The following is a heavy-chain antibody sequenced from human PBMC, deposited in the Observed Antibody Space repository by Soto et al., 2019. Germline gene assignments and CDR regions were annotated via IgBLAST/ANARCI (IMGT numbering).Heavy chain of an antibody. CDR1: GFTFSSYS. CDR2: ISSSSSTI. D-gene: IGHD3-3*01. Sequence: GGSLRLSCAASGFTFSSYSMNWVRQAPGKGLEWVSYISSSSSTIYYADSVKGRFTISRDNAKNSLYLQMNSLRAEDTAVYYCARSGIFGVVKGYYYYMDVWGKGTTVTVSS. V-gene: IGHV3-48*01. CDR3: ARSGIFGVVKGYYYYMDV. J-gene: IGHJ6*03.